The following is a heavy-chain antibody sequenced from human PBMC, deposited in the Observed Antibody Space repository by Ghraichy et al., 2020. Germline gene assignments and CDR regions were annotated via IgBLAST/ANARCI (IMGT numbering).Heavy chain of an antibody. CDR1: GGSISSAGYY. CDR3: ARRGSSYCTSTSCNPTWFDP. CDR2: ISTTGST. D-gene: IGHD2-2*01. V-gene: IGHV4-61*02. Sequence: SQTLSLTCTVSGGSISSAGYYWNWIRQPAGKELEWIGRISTTGSTNYNPSLKSRVTMSVDTSKNQFSLKLTSVPAADTAVYYCARRGSSYCTSTSCNPTWFDPWGQGTLVIVSS. J-gene: IGHJ5*02.